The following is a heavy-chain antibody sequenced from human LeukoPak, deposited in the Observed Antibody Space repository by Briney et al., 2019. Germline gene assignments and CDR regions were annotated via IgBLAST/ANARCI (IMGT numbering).Heavy chain of an antibody. V-gene: IGHV4-30-2*01. J-gene: IGHJ4*02. CDR2: IYHSGST. D-gene: IGHD5-18*01. Sequence: SQTLSLTCAVSGGSISSGGSSWSWIRQPPGKGLEWIGYIYHSGSTYYNPSLKSRVTISVDRSKNQFSLKLSSVTAADTAVYYCASLRGYSYGYFDYWGQGTLVTVSS. CDR1: GGSISSGGSS. CDR3: ASLRGYSYGYFDY.